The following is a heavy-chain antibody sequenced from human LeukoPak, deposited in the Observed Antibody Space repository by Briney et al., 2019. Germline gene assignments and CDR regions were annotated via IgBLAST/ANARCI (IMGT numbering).Heavy chain of an antibody. CDR1: GYTFTNYY. CDR3: ARDLHIDGRPEGRDY. D-gene: IGHD3-10*01. V-gene: IGHV1-46*01. Sequence: ASVKVSCKASGYTFTNYYMHWLRQAPGQGLEWMGIINPSGGSTTYAQKFQGRVTMTRDTSTSTVYMELSGLRSEDTAVYYCARDLHIDGRPEGRDYWGQGTLVTVSS. J-gene: IGHJ4*02. CDR2: INPSGGST.